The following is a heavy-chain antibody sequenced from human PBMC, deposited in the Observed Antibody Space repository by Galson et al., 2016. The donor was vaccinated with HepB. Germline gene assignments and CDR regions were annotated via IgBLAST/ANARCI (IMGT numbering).Heavy chain of an antibody. CDR3: ARSSHDFWSGPWRY. J-gene: IGHJ4*02. D-gene: IGHD3-3*01. CDR1: GGSISINNFY. V-gene: IGHV4-39*02. CDR2: IYYTGTT. Sequence: ETLSLTCTVSGGSISINNFYWGWIRQSPGKGLEWIGSIYYTGTTYYKPSLRSRVTISVDTSRNHFSLRLSSVTAADTALYYCARSSHDFWSGPWRYWGQGTLVTVSS.